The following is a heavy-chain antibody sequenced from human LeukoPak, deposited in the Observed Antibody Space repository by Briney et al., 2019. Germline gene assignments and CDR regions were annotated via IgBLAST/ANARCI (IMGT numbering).Heavy chain of an antibody. CDR3: ARDGLAAAADY. D-gene: IGHD6-13*01. Sequence: GGSLRLSCTVSGFTFSTHWMRWARQAPGKGLVWVSHIKGDGTSTNYADSVKGRFTISRDNAKNTLFLQMNSLRAEDTAVYYCARDGLAAAADYWGQGTLVTVSS. CDR2: IKGDGTST. J-gene: IGHJ4*02. CDR1: GFTFSTHW. V-gene: IGHV3-74*01.